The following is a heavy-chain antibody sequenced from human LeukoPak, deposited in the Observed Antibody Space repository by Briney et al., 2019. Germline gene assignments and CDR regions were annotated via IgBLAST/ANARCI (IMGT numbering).Heavy chain of an antibody. J-gene: IGHJ4*02. D-gene: IGHD3-10*01. V-gene: IGHV4-34*01. Sequence: SETLSLTCAVYGGSFSGYYWSWIRQPPGKGLEWIGEINHSGSTNYNPSLKSRVTTSVDTSKNQFSLKLSSVTAADTAVYYCARGSGSGWFGELLVYFDYWGQGTLVTVSS. CDR3: ARGSGSGWFGELLVYFDY. CDR1: GGSFSGYY. CDR2: INHSGST.